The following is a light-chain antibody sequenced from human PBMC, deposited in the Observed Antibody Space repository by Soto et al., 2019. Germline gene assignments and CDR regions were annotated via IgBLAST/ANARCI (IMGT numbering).Light chain of an antibody. Sequence: GDRVTITCRASQSISSWLAWYQHKPGKAPNLLIYDASTLERGVPSRFSGTGSGTEFTLTIDRLQPDDFATYYCQQYHTSSITFGQGTRLEIK. V-gene: IGKV1-5*01. CDR2: DAS. CDR3: QQYHTSSIT. J-gene: IGKJ5*01. CDR1: QSISSW.